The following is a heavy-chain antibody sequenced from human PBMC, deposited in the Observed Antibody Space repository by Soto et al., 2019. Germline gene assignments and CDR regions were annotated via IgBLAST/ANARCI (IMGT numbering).Heavy chain of an antibody. Sequence: QVQLVQSGAEVKKPGSSVKVSCKASGGTFSSYAISWVRQAPGQGLEWMGGIIPIFGTANYAQKFQGRVTITADESTSTGYMERSSLRSEDTAVYYCAREGAHCSGGSCYSDSWGQGTLVTVSS. J-gene: IGHJ4*02. CDR1: GGTFSSYA. CDR2: IIPIFGTA. V-gene: IGHV1-69*12. D-gene: IGHD2-15*01. CDR3: AREGAHCSGGSCYSDS.